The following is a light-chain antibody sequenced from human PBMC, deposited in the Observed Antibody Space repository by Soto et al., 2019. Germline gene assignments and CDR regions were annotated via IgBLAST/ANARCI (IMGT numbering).Light chain of an antibody. J-gene: IGKJ5*01. CDR3: HQRQYWPPIT. Sequence: EIILTHSPSTLSLTPMEIATLSFSASQSVSTYLAWYQQKPGQAPSLLISDASNRATGIPVRFSGSGSGTDFSLTISSLEPEDFAVYYCHQRQYWPPITFGQGTRLEIK. CDR2: DAS. V-gene: IGKV3-11*01. CDR1: QSVSTY.